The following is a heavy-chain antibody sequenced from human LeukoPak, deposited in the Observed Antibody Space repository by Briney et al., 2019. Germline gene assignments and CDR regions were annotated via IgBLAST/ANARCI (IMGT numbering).Heavy chain of an antibody. D-gene: IGHD3-10*01. Sequence: PGGSLRLSCAASGFTFSSYSMNWVRQAPGKGPEWVSSISSSSSYIYYADSVKGRFTISRDNAKNSVYLQMNSLRVEDTAVYYCARGLLWLFGGQGTLVTVSS. J-gene: IGHJ4*02. V-gene: IGHV3-21*06. CDR3: ARGLLWLF. CDR1: GFTFSSYS. CDR2: ISSSSSYI.